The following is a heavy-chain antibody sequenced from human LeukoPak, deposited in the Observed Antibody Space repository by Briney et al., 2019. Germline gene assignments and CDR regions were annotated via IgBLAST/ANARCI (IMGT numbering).Heavy chain of an antibody. CDR1: GLTFSDYY. Sequence: GGSLRLSCVASGLTFSDYYMSWIRQAPGKGLEWVSYISVSGVTIYSADSVKGRFIISRDNAKNSLYLLMDGLRAEDTAMYYCATGRHHSDYWGQGTLVTVSS. CDR2: ISVSGVTI. CDR3: ATGRHHSDY. D-gene: IGHD1-14*01. V-gene: IGHV3-11*01. J-gene: IGHJ4*02.